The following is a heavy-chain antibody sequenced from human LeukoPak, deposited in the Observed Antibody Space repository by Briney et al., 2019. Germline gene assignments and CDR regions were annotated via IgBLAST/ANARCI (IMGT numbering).Heavy chain of an antibody. CDR3: ARDLYYYDSSGYYLWGFDI. J-gene: IGHJ3*02. V-gene: IGHV4-61*02. D-gene: IGHD3-22*01. CDR2: IFTSGST. Sequence: SQTPSLTCTVSGGSIRSGSYYWSWIRQPAGKGLEWIGRIFTSGSTNYNPSLKSRVTISVDTSKNQFSLKLSSVTAADTAVYYCARDLYYYDSSGYYLWGFDIWGQGTMVTVSS. CDR1: GGSIRSGSYY.